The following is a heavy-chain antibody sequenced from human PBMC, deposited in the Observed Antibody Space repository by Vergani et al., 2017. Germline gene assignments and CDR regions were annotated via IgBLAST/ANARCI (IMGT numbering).Heavy chain of an antibody. V-gene: IGHV3-9*01. J-gene: IGHJ3*01. CDR1: GITFWKFG. Sequence: EVQLVESGGGLVKPGGSLRLSCAASGITFWKFGMHWVRQGPGKGLEWVSGISWNSGAVDYADSVRGRFTISRDNAKNSLFLEMNSLRFEDTAVYYCVRDVRVSRTWGQGTLVAVSS. CDR2: ISWNSGAV. CDR3: VRDVRVSRT.